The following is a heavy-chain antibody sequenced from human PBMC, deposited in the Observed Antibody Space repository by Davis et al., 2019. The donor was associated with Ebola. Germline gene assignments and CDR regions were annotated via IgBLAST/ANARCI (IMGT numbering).Heavy chain of an antibody. Sequence: GGSLRLSCAASGFTFSSYAMSWVRQAPGKGLEWVSAISGSGGSTYYADSVKGRFTISRDNSKTTLYLQMNSLRAEDTAVYYCAKDPAPELRRGFNYFDYWGQGTLVTVSS. V-gene: IGHV3-23*01. J-gene: IGHJ4*02. CDR1: GFTFSSYA. CDR3: AKDPAPELRRGFNYFDY. D-gene: IGHD1-7*01. CDR2: ISGSGGST.